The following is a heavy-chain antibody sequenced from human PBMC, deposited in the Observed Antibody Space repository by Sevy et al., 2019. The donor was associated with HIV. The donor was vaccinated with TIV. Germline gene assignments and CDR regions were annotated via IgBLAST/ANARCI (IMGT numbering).Heavy chain of an antibody. J-gene: IGHJ4*02. D-gene: IGHD2-21*02. CDR3: AKDFCGGDCYGDYQYYFDY. V-gene: IGHV3-43*01. CDR2: ISWDGGST. Sequence: GGSLRLSCAASGFTFDDYTMHWVRQAPGKGLEWVSLISWDGGSTYYAHSVKGRFTNSRDNSKNSLYLQMISLRTEDTSLYYCAKDFCGGDCYGDYQYYFDYWGQGTLVTVSS. CDR1: GFTFDDYT.